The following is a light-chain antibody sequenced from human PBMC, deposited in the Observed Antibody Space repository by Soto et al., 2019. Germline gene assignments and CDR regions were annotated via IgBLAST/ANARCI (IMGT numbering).Light chain of an antibody. CDR2: GNS. V-gene: IGLV1-40*01. CDR1: SSNIGAGYD. J-gene: IGLJ1*01. Sequence: QPALTQPPSVSGAPGQRVTISCTGSSSNIGAGYDLHWYQQLPGTAPKLLIYGNSNRPSGVPDRFSGSKSGTSASLAITGLQAEDEADYYCQSYDSSLSAYVFGTGTTVTVL. CDR3: QSYDSSLSAYV.